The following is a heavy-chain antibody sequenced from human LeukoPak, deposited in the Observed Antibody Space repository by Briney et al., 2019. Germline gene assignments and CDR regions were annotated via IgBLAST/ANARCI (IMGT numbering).Heavy chain of an antibody. CDR3: ARGSLEYYFDY. CDR1: GGPISSSSYY. CDR2: IYYSGST. D-gene: IGHD3-3*01. J-gene: IGHJ4*02. V-gene: IGHV4-39*01. Sequence: SETLSLTCTVSGGPISSSSYYWGWIRQPPGKGLEWIGSIYYSGSTYYNPSLKSRVTISVDTSKNQFSLKLSSVTAADTAVYCCARGSLEYYFDYWGQGTLVTVSS.